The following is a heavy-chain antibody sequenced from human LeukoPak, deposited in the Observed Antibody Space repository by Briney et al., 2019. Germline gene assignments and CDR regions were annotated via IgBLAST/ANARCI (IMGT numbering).Heavy chain of an antibody. CDR2: IYYSGST. J-gene: IGHJ4*02. D-gene: IGHD7-27*01. CDR3: ARVPNILGIAFGFDY. CDR1: GGSISSGDYY. V-gene: IGHV4-30-4*01. Sequence: SETLSLTCAVYGGSISSGDYYWSWIRQPPGKGLEWIGYIYYSGSTYYNPSLKSRVTISVDTSKNQFSLKLSSVTAADTAVYYCARVPNILGIAFGFDYWGQGTLVTVSS.